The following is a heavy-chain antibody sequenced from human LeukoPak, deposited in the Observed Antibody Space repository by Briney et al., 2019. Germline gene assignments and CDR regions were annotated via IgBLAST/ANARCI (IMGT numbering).Heavy chain of an antibody. J-gene: IGHJ4*02. CDR1: GGSISSGGYY. D-gene: IGHD2-2*01. Sequence: SETLSLTCTVSGGSISSGGYYWSWIRQPPGKGLEWIGYIYHSGSTYYNPSLKSRVTISVDTSKNQFSLKLSSVTAADTAVYYCARVRYCSSTSCSGFDYWGQGTLVTVSS. CDR2: IYHSGST. CDR3: ARVRYCSSTSCSGFDY. V-gene: IGHV4-30-2*01.